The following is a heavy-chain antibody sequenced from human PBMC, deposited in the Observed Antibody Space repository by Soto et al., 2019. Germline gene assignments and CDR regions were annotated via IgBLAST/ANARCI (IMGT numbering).Heavy chain of an antibody. CDR3: AKGRSYYYVYGVDV. CDR2: IIDSGGST. J-gene: IGHJ6*02. Sequence: GVPLRLSYAASGFTFISFAVGWVRQATGKGLEWVSDIIDSGGSTYYADSVKGRFTISRDNSKSTLYLQMNSLRAEDTALYYCAKGRSYYYVYGVDVWGQGTTVTVSS. V-gene: IGHV3-23*01. CDR1: GFTFISFA.